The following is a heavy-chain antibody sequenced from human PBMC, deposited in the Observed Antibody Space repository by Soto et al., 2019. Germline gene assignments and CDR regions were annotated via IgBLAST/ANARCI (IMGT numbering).Heavy chain of an antibody. CDR2: IYWDDDK. J-gene: IGHJ3*02. V-gene: IGHV2-5*02. CDR3: AHSATVSDAFAI. Sequence: QITLKESGPTLVKPTQTLTLTCTFSGFSLRISGVGVGWIRQPPGKALEWLALIYWDDDKRYSPSLKSRPPIXTXXSKNQVVLTMTNMDPVDTATYYCAHSATVSDAFAIWGPGTMVTVSS. D-gene: IGHD2-15*01. CDR1: GFSLRISGVG.